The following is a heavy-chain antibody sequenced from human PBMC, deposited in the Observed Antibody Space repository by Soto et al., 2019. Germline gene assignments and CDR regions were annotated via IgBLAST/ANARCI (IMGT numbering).Heavy chain of an antibody. D-gene: IGHD5-12*01. CDR3: ARSPSGYTLDY. V-gene: IGHV4-30-4*01. CDR2: IYYSGST. J-gene: IGHJ4*02. CDR1: GGSISSGDYY. Sequence: SETLSLTCTVSGGSISSGDYYWSWIRQPPGKGLEWIGYIYYSGSTNYNPSLKSRVTISVDTSKNQFSLKLSSVTAADTAVYYCARSPSGYTLDYWGQGTPVTVSS.